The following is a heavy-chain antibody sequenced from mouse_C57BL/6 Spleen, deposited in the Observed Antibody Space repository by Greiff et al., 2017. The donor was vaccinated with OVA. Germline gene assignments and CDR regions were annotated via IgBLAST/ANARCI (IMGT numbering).Heavy chain of an antibody. J-gene: IGHJ2*01. D-gene: IGHD2-4*01. Sequence: QVQLKQSGAELVRPGTSVKVSCKASGYAFTNYLIEWVKQRPGQGLEWIGVINPGSGGTNYNEKFKGKATLTADKSSSTAYMQLSSLTSEDSAVYFCARGDDYDSYYFDYWGQGTTLTVSS. CDR2: INPGSGGT. CDR1: GYAFTNYL. CDR3: ARGDDYDSYYFDY. V-gene: IGHV1-54*01.